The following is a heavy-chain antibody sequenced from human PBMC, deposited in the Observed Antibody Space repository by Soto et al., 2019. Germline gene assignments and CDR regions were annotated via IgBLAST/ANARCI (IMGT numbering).Heavy chain of an antibody. V-gene: IGHV1-18*04. Sequence: ASVKVSCEASGYTFTSYGISWVRQAPGQGLEWMGWISAYNGNTNYAQKLQGRVTMTTDTSTSTAYMELRSLRSDDTAVYYCAFLYDFWSGAYFDYWGQGTLVTVSS. J-gene: IGHJ4*02. CDR1: GYTFTSYG. CDR2: ISAYNGNT. CDR3: AFLYDFWSGAYFDY. D-gene: IGHD3-3*01.